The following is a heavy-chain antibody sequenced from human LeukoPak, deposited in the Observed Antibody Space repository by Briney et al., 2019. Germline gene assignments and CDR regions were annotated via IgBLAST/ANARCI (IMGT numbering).Heavy chain of an antibody. CDR3: ARERSYYDFWSGYLYYFDY. J-gene: IGHJ4*02. CDR1: GFTFDDYA. Sequence: GGSLRLSCAASGFTFDDYAMHWVRQAPGQGLEWVSGINWSRVSVGYADSVKGRFTISRDNSKNTLYLQMNSLRAEDTAVYYCARERSYYDFWSGYLYYFDYWGQGTLVTVSS. D-gene: IGHD3-3*01. V-gene: IGHV3-9*01. CDR2: INWSRVSV.